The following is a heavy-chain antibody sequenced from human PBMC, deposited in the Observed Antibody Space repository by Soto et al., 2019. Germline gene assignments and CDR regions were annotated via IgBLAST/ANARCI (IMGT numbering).Heavy chain of an antibody. CDR1: GLTFSSYA. CDR2: ISASGVST. V-gene: IGHV3-23*01. CDR3: AKERSRSPLAAFEI. Sequence: GESLRLSYAASGLTFSSYAMSWFRQAPGKGLEWVSAISASGVSTYYADSVKGRFTISRDNSKNTLYLQLNSLRAEDTAIYYLAKERSRSPLAAFEIWGQGTMVTVS. J-gene: IGHJ3*02. D-gene: IGHD2-2*01.